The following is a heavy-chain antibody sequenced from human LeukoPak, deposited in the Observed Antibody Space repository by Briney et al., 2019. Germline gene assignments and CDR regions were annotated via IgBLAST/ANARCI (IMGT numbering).Heavy chain of an antibody. Sequence: SGTLSLTCTVSGGSISSYYWSWIRQPAGKGLEWIGRIYTSGSTNYNPSLKSRVTMSVDTSKNQFSLKLSSVTAADTAVYYCARMQASQQWLVLGGAFDIWGQGTMVTVSS. D-gene: IGHD6-19*01. CDR1: GGSISSYY. CDR3: ARMQASQQWLVLGGAFDI. V-gene: IGHV4-4*07. CDR2: IYTSGST. J-gene: IGHJ3*02.